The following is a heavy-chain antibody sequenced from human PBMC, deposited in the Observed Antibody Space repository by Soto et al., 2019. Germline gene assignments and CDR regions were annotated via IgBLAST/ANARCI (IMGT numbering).Heavy chain of an antibody. J-gene: IGHJ4*02. Sequence: EVQLVDSGGALVQPGESLRLSCAASGFTFSDYLMTWVRQAPGKGLEWVATIKQDGNEKYYVDSVKGRFTISRDNAKNSMYLQLNALRAEYTAVYYCARGHWLGKWGQGTLVTVSS. D-gene: IGHD6-19*01. V-gene: IGHV3-7*01. CDR3: ARGHWLGK. CDR1: GFTFSDYL. CDR2: IKQDGNEK.